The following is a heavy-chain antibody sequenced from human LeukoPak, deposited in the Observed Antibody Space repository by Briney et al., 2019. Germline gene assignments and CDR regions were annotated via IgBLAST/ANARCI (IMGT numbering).Heavy chain of an antibody. CDR2: ISGYNGHT. CDR1: GYIFTSYG. CDR3: ARTGYPLTRFDP. J-gene: IGHJ5*02. Sequence: GASVKVSCKASGYIFTSYGISWMRQAPGQGLEWMGWISGYNGHTKYAQKLQGRVTMTTDTSTSTAYMELRSLRSDDTAVYYCARTGYPLTRFDPWGQGTLVTVSS. V-gene: IGHV1-18*01. D-gene: IGHD2-15*01.